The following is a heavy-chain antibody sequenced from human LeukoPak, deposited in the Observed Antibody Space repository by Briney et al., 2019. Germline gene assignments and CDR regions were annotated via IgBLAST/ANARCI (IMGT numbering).Heavy chain of an antibody. CDR2: IYYSGST. CDR3: ARISSIAARRSLYYFDY. V-gene: IGHV4-59*01. J-gene: IGHJ4*02. Sequence: SEALSLTRTVSGGSISSYYWSWIRQPPGKGLEWIGYIYYSGSTNYNPSLKSRVTISVDTSKNQFSLKLSSVTAADTAVYYCARISSIAARRSLYYFDYWGQGTLVTVSS. CDR1: GGSISSYY. D-gene: IGHD6-6*01.